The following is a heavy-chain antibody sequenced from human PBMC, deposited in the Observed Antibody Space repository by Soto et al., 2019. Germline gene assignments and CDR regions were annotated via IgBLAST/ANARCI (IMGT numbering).Heavy chain of an antibody. J-gene: IGHJ5*02. V-gene: IGHV4-59*08. CDR2: IYYSGST. Sequence: TSETLSLTCTVSGGSISSYYWSWIRQPPGKGLEWIGYIYYSGSTNYNPSLKSRVTISVDTSKNQFSLKLSSVTAADTAVYYCARHREEWSMSYLESWFDPWGQGTLVTVSS. D-gene: IGHD3-10*01. CDR1: GGSISSYY. CDR3: ARHREEWSMSYLESWFDP.